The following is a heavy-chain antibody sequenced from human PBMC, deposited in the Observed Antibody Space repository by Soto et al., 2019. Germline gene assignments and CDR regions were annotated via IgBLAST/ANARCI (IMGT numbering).Heavy chain of an antibody. V-gene: IGHV3-30*14. CDR3: ARDRLYDSSGYSPNFDY. CDR2: ISYDGSNK. D-gene: IGHD3-22*01. CDR1: GFTFSSYA. Sequence: GGSLRLSCAASGFTFSSYAMHWVRQAPGKGLEWAAVISYDGSNKYYADSVKGRFTISRDNSKNTLYLQMNSLRAEDTAVYYCARDRLYDSSGYSPNFDYWGQGTLVTVSS. J-gene: IGHJ4*02.